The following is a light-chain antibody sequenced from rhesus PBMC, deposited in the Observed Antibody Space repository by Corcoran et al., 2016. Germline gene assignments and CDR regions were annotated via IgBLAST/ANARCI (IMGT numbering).Light chain of an antibody. J-gene: IGKJ1*01. CDR3: QHGYGTPRT. CDR2: KAS. V-gene: IGKV1-74*01. Sequence: DIQMTQSPSSLSASVGDRVTITCRASQGISINLAWYQQKPGKVPKLLIYKASTLQRGVPSRFSGSESRKDYTFTISRRQHEDVATYYCQHGYGTPRTFGQGTKVEIK. CDR1: QGISIN.